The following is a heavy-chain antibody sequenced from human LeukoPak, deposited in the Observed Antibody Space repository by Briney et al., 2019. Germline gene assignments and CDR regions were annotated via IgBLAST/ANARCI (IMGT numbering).Heavy chain of an antibody. V-gene: IGHV3-74*01. CDR3: ARSGVWSKGPDY. D-gene: IGHD1-26*01. CDR1: GFTFSSYW. CDR2: IYSDANST. J-gene: IGHJ4*02. Sequence: GESLRLSCAASGFTFSSYWMHWVRQAPGKGLVWVSRIYSDANSTTYADSVMGRFTISRDNAKNTLYLQMNSLRTEDTAVYYCARSGVWSKGPDYWGQGTLVTVSS.